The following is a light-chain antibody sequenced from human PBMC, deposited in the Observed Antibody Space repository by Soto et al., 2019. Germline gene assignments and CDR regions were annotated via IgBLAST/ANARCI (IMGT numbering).Light chain of an antibody. V-gene: IGKV3-20*01. CDR3: QQYGSSIT. CDR1: QSVSNDY. J-gene: IGKJ5*01. Sequence: EMVLTQSPGTLSLSPGDRATLSCRASQSVSNDYVAWVQQKPGQTPRLLIYGASNRATDIPDRFSGRGSGTDFTLTISRLEPEDFAVYYCQQYGSSITFGQGTRLEI. CDR2: GAS.